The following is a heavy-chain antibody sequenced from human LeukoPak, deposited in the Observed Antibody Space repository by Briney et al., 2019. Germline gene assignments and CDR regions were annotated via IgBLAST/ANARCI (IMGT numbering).Heavy chain of an antibody. V-gene: IGHV1-8*01. CDR2: MNPNSGNT. J-gene: IGHJ4*02. CDR3: ARLGIAAAY. Sequence: ASEKVSCKASGYTFTSYDINWVRQATGQGIEWMGWMNPNSGNTGYAQKFQSRVTMTRNTSISTAYMELSSLRSEDTAVYYCARLGIAAAYWGQGTLVTVSS. CDR1: GYTFTSYD. D-gene: IGHD6-13*01.